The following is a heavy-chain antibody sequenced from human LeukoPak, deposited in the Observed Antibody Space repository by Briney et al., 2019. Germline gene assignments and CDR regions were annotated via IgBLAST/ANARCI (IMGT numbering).Heavy chain of an antibody. CDR3: AKDSRVNYYDSSGYVDY. Sequence: GGSLRLSCAASGFMFNSYVMSWVRQAPGKGQEWVSAINGGGGNTYYADCVKGRFTISRDNSKNMVYLQMNSLRADDTAVYYCAKDSRVNYYDSSGYVDYWGQGTLVTVSS. CDR1: GFMFNSYV. D-gene: IGHD3-22*01. V-gene: IGHV3-23*01. J-gene: IGHJ4*02. CDR2: INGGGGNT.